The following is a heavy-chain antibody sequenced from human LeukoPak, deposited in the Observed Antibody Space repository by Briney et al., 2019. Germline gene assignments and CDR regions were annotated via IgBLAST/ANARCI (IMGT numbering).Heavy chain of an antibody. V-gene: IGHV3-33*01. D-gene: IGHD4-17*01. CDR1: GFTFSNYG. Sequence: PGGSLRLSCAASGFTFSNYGMHWVRQAPGKGLEWVAVIWYDGSNKYYSDSVRGRFTLSRDNSKNTLYLQMNSLRAEDTAVYYCARGYDYGDYGVVEWGQGTLVTVSS. CDR3: ARGYDYGDYGVVE. J-gene: IGHJ4*02. CDR2: IWYDGSNK.